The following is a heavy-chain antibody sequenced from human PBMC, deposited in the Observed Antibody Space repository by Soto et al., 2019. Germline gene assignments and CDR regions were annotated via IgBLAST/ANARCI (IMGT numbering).Heavy chain of an antibody. CDR3: ARDLDVYYYSSGRYYYDY. D-gene: IGHD3-10*01. CDR1: GYTFTSYY. V-gene: IGHV1-46*01. CDR2: INPNDGST. Sequence: QVQLVQSGAEVKKPGASVKVSCKASGYTFTSYYMDWVRQAPGQGLEWMGIINPNDGSTTYAQKFQDRVTMTMDTSTSTVYMELSSLRSEDTAVYYCARDLDVYYYSSGRYYYDYWGQGTLVTVSS. J-gene: IGHJ4*02.